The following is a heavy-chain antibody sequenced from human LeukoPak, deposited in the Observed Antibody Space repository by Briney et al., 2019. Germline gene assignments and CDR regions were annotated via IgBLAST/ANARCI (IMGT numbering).Heavy chain of an antibody. J-gene: IGHJ5*02. V-gene: IGHV1-2*02. Sequence: ASVKVSCKASGYTFTGHYMHWVRQAPGQGLEWMGWINPNSGGTNYAQKFQGRVTMTRDTSISTAYMELSRLRSDDTAVYYCARASIGITMVRGVLNWFDPWGQGTLVTVSS. CDR2: INPNSGGT. CDR1: GYTFTGHY. D-gene: IGHD3-10*01. CDR3: ARASIGITMVRGVLNWFDP.